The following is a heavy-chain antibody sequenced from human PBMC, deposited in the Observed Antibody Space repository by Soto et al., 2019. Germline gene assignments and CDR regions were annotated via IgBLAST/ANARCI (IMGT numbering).Heavy chain of an antibody. J-gene: IGHJ5*02. CDR3: ANRKQQLSRFDP. V-gene: IGHV3-23*01. Sequence: EVQLLESGGGLVQPGGSLRLSCAASGFTFSSYAMSWVRQAPGKGLEWVSAISGSGGSTYYADSVKGRFTISRDNSKNTLYLQMNSLRAEDTAVYYCANRKQQLSRFDPWCQGTLVTVSS. CDR1: GFTFSSYA. D-gene: IGHD6-13*01. CDR2: ISGSGGST.